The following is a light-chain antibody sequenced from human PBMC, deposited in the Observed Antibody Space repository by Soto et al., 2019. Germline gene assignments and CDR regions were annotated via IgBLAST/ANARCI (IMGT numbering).Light chain of an antibody. J-gene: IGLJ1*01. V-gene: IGLV1-40*01. Sequence: QSVLTQPPSVSGAPGQRVTISCTGRSSNIGAGYDVHWYQHLPGTAPKLLIYGTTNRPSGVPDRFSGSKSGISASLAITGRQAEDEADYYCHSYDSSLSASVFGAGTKVTVL. CDR2: GTT. CDR3: HSYDSSLSASV. CDR1: SSNIGAGYD.